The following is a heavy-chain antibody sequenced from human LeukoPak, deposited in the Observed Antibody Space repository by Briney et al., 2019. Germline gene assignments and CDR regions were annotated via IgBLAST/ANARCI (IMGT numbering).Heavy chain of an antibody. CDR3: ARRSTILSRIFDY. V-gene: IGHV4-39*01. CDR1: GDSISSNNYY. D-gene: IGHD3-10*01. J-gene: IGHJ4*02. CDR2: IDYSGRT. Sequence: NPSETLSLTCSVSGDSISSNNYYWGWIRQPPGKGLEWIGSIDYSGRTFYNPSLKSRVTISADTSKNQFSLKLNSVTAADTAVYYCARRSTILSRIFDYWGQGTLVTVSS.